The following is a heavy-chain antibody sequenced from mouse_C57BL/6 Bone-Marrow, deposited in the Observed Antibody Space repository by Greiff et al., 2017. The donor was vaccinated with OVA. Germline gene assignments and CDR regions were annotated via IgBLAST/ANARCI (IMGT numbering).Heavy chain of an antibody. V-gene: IGHV5-15*01. D-gene: IGHD2-2*01. CDR2: ISNLAYSI. CDR3: ARHMVKGFFDY. CDR1: GFTFSDYG. Sequence: EVQRVESGGGLVQPGGSLKLSCAASGFTFSDYGMAWVRQAPRKGPAWVAFISNLAYSIYYADTVTGRFTISRENAKNTLYLEMSSLRSEDTAMYYCARHMVKGFFDYWGQGTTLTVSS. J-gene: IGHJ2*01.